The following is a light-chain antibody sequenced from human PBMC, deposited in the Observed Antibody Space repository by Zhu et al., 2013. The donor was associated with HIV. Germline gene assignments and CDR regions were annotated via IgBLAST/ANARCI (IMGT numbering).Light chain of an antibody. CDR1: QSVSTY. Sequence: DIQMTQSPSSLSASVGDRITLTCRTSQSVSTYVNWYQQKPGKAPNLLVYTASTLYSGVPSRLSGSGSGTDFTLTINSLQPEDFGTYYCQQSYNTPWTFGHGTKLEMK. CDR3: QQSYNTPWT. J-gene: IGKJ1*01. V-gene: IGKV1-39*01. CDR2: TAS.